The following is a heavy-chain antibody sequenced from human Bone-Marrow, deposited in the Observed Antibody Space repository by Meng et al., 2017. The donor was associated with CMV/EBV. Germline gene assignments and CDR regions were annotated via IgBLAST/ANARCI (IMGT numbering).Heavy chain of an antibody. J-gene: IGHJ4*02. CDR3: AKEYTGTPGY. V-gene: IGHV3-7*01. CDR1: GYSISSGYY. Sequence: GGSLRLSCTVSGYSISSGYYWGWIRQPPGKGLEWVANINEDGSEKFYVDSVRGRFTISRDKARNSLYLQMDSLRAEDTALYYCAKEYTGTPGYWGQGTLVTVSS. CDR2: INEDGSEK. D-gene: IGHD1-7*01.